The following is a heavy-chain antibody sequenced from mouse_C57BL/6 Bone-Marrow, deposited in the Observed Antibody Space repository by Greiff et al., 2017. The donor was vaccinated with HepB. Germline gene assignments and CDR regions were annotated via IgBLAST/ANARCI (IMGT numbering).Heavy chain of an antibody. CDR2: ISYDGSN. CDR3: AREAYYYGSSSWFAY. D-gene: IGHD1-1*01. J-gene: IGHJ3*01. Sequence: EVQLQQSGPGLVKPSQSLSLTCSVTGYSITSGYYWNWIRQFPGNKLEWMGYISYDGSNNYNPSLKNRISITRDTSKNQFFLKLNSVTTEDTATYYGAREAYYYGSSSWFAYWGQGTLVTVSA. V-gene: IGHV3-6*01. CDR1: GYSITSGYY.